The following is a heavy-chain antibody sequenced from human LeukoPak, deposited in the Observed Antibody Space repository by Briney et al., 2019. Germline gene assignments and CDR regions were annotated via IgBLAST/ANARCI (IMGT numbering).Heavy chain of an antibody. Sequence: PSQTLSLTCTVSGGSISSGSYYWSWIRQPAGKGLEWIGRIYTSGTTNYNPSLKSRVTISVDTSKNLFSLKLSSVTAADTAVFYCARFTQYSGYADQWGQGTLVTVSS. J-gene: IGHJ4*02. D-gene: IGHD5-12*01. CDR1: GGSISSGSYY. CDR3: ARFTQYSGYADQ. V-gene: IGHV4-61*02. CDR2: IYTSGTT.